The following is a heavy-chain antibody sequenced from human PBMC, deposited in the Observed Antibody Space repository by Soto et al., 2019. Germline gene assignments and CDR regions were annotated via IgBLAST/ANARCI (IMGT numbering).Heavy chain of an antibody. V-gene: IGHV4-39*01. J-gene: IGHJ6*02. CDR2: INYNGST. CDR1: GDSITSSGSY. CDR3: ARHGGTSGYYPGIYSDGMNV. D-gene: IGHD5-12*01. Sequence: QLQLQESGPGLVKPSETLSLTCTVSGDSITSSGSYWGWIRQPPGKGLEWIGSINYNGSTYYNPGHKSRITISVDTAKSHLSLKLTSMTDADTAMYYCARHGGTSGYYPGIYSDGMNVWGQGTTVSVS.